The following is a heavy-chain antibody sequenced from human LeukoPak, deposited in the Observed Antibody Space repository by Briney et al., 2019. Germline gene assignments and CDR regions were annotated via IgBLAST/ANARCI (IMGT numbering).Heavy chain of an antibody. Sequence: GASVKVSCKASGYTFTNYDINWVRQATGQGLEWMGWMNPNSGNRGYAQKFQGRVTISRNTSISTAYMELSSLRSEDTAVYYCARGLGDYYNRSGYYYGWFDPWGQGTLVTVSS. D-gene: IGHD3-22*01. CDR3: ARGLGDYYNRSGYYYGWFDP. J-gene: IGHJ5*02. CDR2: MNPNSGNR. V-gene: IGHV1-8*03. CDR1: GYTFTNYD.